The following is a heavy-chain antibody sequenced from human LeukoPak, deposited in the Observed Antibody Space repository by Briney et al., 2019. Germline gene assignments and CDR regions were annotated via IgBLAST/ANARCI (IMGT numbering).Heavy chain of an antibody. CDR3: ARSPVFGVVTYYFDY. CDR2: FDPEDGET. J-gene: IGHJ4*02. V-gene: IGHV1-24*01. Sequence: ASAKVSCKVSGYTLTELSMHWVRQAPGKGLEWMGGFDPEDGETIYAQKFQGRVTITTDESTSTAYMELSSLRSEDTAVYYCARSPVFGVVTYYFDYWGQGTLVTVSS. CDR1: GYTLTELS. D-gene: IGHD3-3*01.